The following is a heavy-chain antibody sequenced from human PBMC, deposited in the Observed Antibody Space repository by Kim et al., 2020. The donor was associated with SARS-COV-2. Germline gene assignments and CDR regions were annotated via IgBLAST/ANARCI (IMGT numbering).Heavy chain of an antibody. CDR1: GVSISSSSYY. V-gene: IGHV4-39*01. Sequence: SETLSLTCTVSGVSISSSSYYWGWIRQPPGKGLEWIGSIYYSGSTYYNPSLKSRVIISVDTSKNEFSLKLSSVTAADTAVYYCARMDVWFGEFMGAFDIWGQGTMVTVSS. J-gene: IGHJ3*02. CDR3: ARMDVWFGEFMGAFDI. D-gene: IGHD3-10*01. CDR2: IYYSGST.